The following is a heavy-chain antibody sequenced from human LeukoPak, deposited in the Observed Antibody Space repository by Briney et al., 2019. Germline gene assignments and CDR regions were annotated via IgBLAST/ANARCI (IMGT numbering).Heavy chain of an antibody. Sequence: SETLSLTCTVSGGSISSSSYYWSWIRQPPGKGLEWIGEINHSGSTNYNPSLKSRVTISVDTSKNQFSLKLSSVTAADTAVYYCARQPVFGTRAVDYWGQGTLVTVSS. D-gene: IGHD3-3*01. CDR3: ARQPVFGTRAVDY. J-gene: IGHJ4*02. CDR1: GGSISSSSYY. CDR2: INHSGST. V-gene: IGHV4-39*01.